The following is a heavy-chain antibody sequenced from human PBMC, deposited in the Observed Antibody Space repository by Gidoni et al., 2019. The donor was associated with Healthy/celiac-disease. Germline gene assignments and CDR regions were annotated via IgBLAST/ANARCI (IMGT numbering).Heavy chain of an antibody. CDR2: INPSGGST. J-gene: IGHJ4*02. CDR1: GYTFTSYY. V-gene: IGHV1-46*01. CDR3: AALDIEMATTPGY. D-gene: IGHD5-12*01. Sequence: QVQLVQSGAEVKKPGASVKVSCKASGYTFTSYYMHWVRQAPGQGLEWMGIINPSGGSTSYAQKFQGRVTMTRDSSTSTVYMELSSLRSEDTAVYYCAALDIEMATTPGYWGQGTLVTVSS.